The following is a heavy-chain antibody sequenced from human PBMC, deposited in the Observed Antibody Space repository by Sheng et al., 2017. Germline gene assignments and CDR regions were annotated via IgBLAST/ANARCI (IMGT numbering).Heavy chain of an antibody. J-gene: IGHJ6*03. CDR2: IKSKTDGGTT. D-gene: IGHD3-10*01. CDR1: GFTFSNAW. Sequence: EVQLVESGGGLVKPGGSLRLSCAASGFTFSNAWMSWVRQAPGKGLEWVGRIKSKTDGGTTDYAAPVKGRFTISRDDSKNTLYLQMNSLKTXDTAVYYCTTDLGITMVRPTQYYYYMDVWGPRDHGHRLL. CDR3: TTDLGITMVRPTQYYYYMDV. V-gene: IGHV3-15*01.